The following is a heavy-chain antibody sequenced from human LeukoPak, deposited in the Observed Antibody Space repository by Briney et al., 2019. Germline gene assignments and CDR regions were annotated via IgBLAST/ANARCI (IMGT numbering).Heavy chain of an antibody. V-gene: IGHV1-2*02. D-gene: IGHD3-10*01. J-gene: IGHJ4*02. Sequence: ASVKVSCKASGYTFTGYYMHWVRRAPGQGLEWMGWINPNSGGTNYAQKFQGRVTMTRDTSISTAYMELSRLRSDDTAVYYCARDESGSGSYYNAYWGQGTLVTVSS. CDR3: ARDESGSGSYYNAY. CDR1: GYTFTGYY. CDR2: INPNSGGT.